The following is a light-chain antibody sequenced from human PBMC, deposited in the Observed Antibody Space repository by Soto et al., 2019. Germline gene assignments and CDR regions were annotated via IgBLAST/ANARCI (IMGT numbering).Light chain of an antibody. CDR1: QSISTN. CDR2: DAS. V-gene: IGKV3D-15*01. J-gene: IGKJ4*01. Sequence: ETVMTQTPATLSVSPGDRATLSCRASQSISTNLAWYQQKPGQAPRLLIYDASTRATGIPARFSGSGSGTEFTLTISSLLSEDFAVYSCQQYNNGPLTFGGGTKVEIK. CDR3: QQYNNGPLT.